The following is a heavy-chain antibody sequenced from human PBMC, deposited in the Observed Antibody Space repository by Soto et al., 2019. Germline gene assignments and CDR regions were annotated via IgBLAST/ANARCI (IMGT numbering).Heavy chain of an antibody. CDR1: GGSISSGGYY. CDR2: IYYSGST. CDR3: ARQGVPGIPGAFDI. Sequence: SETLSLTCTVSGGSISSGGYYWSWIRQHPGKGLEWIGYIYYSGSTYYNPSLKSRVTISVGTSKNQFSLKLSSVTAADTAVYYCARQGVPGIPGAFDIWGQGTMVTVSS. V-gene: IGHV4-31*03. J-gene: IGHJ3*02. D-gene: IGHD2-21*01.